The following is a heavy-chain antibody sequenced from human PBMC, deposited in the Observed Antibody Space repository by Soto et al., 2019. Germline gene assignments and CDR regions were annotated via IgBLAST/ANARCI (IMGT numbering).Heavy chain of an antibody. CDR3: ARGSYFGSGILLSYFHY. Sequence: EVQLVESGGGLVQPGGSLRLSCLASGFTFSNYAVHWVRQAPGKGLEYVSAISSDGSSIYYAGSVKGRFAISRDNSKNTLYLQMGRLRVEDMAVYYCARGSYFGSGILLSYFHYWVRGTLVTVS. CDR1: GFTFSNYA. J-gene: IGHJ4*02. CDR2: ISSDGSSI. D-gene: IGHD3-10*01. V-gene: IGHV3-64*07.